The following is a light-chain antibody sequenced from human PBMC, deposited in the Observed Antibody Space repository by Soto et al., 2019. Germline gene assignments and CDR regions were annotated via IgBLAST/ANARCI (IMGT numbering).Light chain of an antibody. V-gene: IGKV1-5*03. CDR1: QSISSW. CDR3: QQYNSYSPWT. Sequence: DIQMTQSPTTLSASVGDRVTITCRASQSISSWLAWYQQKPGKAPNLLIYKASTLKSGVTSRFSGSGSGTEFTLTISSLQPDDFATYYCQQYNSYSPWTFGQGTKVEIK. J-gene: IGKJ1*01. CDR2: KAS.